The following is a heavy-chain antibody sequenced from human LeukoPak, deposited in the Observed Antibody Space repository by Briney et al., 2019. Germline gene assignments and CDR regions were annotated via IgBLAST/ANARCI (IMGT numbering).Heavy chain of an antibody. CDR2: IYSGAST. CDR1: GFTVSSNY. CDR3: AKDSYGMDV. Sequence: PGGSLRLSCAASGFTVSSNYMSWVRQAPGKGLEWVSVIYSGASTHYADSVKGRFTISRDNSKTTLYLQMNSLRVEDTAVYYCAKDSYGMDVWGQGTTVTVSS. V-gene: IGHV3-53*01. J-gene: IGHJ6*02.